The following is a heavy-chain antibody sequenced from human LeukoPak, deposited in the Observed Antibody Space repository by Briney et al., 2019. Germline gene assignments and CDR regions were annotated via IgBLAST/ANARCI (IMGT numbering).Heavy chain of an antibody. V-gene: IGHV1-2*04. CDR2: INPNSGGT. D-gene: IGHD6-6*01. Sequence: ASVKVSCKASGGTFSSYAISWVRQAPGQGLEWMGWINPNSGGTNYAQKFQGWVTMTRDTSISTAYMELSRLRSDDTAVYYCARGSSSSYYGMDVWGQGTTFTVSS. J-gene: IGHJ6*02. CDR1: GGTFSSYA. CDR3: ARGSSSSYYGMDV.